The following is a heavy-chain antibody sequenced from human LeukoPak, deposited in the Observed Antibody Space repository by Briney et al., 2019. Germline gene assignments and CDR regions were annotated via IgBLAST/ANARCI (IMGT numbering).Heavy chain of an antibody. CDR1: GFVFRNYF. V-gene: IGHV3-7*01. CDR3: ATDRGWRTSGYYLYYFEY. CDR2: IKNDGSER. D-gene: IGHD3-3*01. J-gene: IGHJ4*02. Sequence: GGSLRLSCAASGFVFRNYFMSWVRQAPGKGLEWVASIKNDGSERYYVDSVRGRYTISRDNTKNSLFLQMSSLRAEDTAVYYCATDRGWRTSGYYLYYFEYWGQGTLSPSPQ.